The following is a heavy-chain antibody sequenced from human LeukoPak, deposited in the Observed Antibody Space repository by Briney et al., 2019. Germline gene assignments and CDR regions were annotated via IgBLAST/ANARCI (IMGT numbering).Heavy chain of an antibody. V-gene: IGHV3-21*01. Sequence: GGSLRLSCAASGFTFSSYSMNWVRQAPGKGLEWVSSISSSSSYIYYADSVKGRFAISRDNAENSLYLQMNSLRAEDTAVYYCAREASGSYPNWFDPWGQGTLVTVSS. CDR2: ISSSSSYI. J-gene: IGHJ5*02. CDR3: AREASGSYPNWFDP. D-gene: IGHD1-26*01. CDR1: GFTFSSYS.